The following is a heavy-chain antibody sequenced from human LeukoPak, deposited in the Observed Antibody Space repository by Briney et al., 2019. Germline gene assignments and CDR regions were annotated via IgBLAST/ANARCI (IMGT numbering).Heavy chain of an antibody. CDR3: ARDHLTGTTGIDY. CDR1: GFTFSSYS. CDR2: ISSSRSYI. V-gene: IGHV3-21*01. J-gene: IGHJ4*02. Sequence: GGSLRLSCAASGFTFSSYSMNWVRQAPGKGLEWVSSISSSRSYIYYADSVKGRFTISRDNAKNSLYLQMNSLRAEDTAVYYCARDHLTGTTGIDYWGQGTLVTVSS. D-gene: IGHD1-7*01.